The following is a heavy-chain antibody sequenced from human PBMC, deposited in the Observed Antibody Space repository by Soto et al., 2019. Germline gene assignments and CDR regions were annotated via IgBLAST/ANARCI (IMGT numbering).Heavy chain of an antibody. V-gene: IGHV2-5*01. CDR2: IYWNDDK. CDR3: ALGEGGDAFDI. CDR1: GFSLSTSGVG. D-gene: IGHD1-26*01. J-gene: IGHJ3*02. Sequence: QITLKESGPTLVKPTQTLTLTCTFSGFSLSTSGVGVGWIRQPPGKALEWLALIYWNDDKRYSPSLKSRLTITKDTSKNQVVLTMTNMDTVDTATYYCALGEGGDAFDIWGQGTMVTVSS.